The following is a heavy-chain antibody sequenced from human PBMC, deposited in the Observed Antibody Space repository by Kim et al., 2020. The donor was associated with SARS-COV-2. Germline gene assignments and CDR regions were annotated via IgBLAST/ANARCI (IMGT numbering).Heavy chain of an antibody. CDR1: GGSISSSSYY. Sequence: SETLSLTCTVSGGSISSSSYYWGWIRQPPGKGLEWIGSIYYSGSTYYNPSLKSRVTISVDTSKNQFSLKLSSVTAADTAVYYCARHREGDDYSNYFDYWGQGTLVTVSS. V-gene: IGHV4-39*01. CDR3: ARHREGDDYSNYFDY. D-gene: IGHD4-4*01. J-gene: IGHJ4*02. CDR2: IYYSGST.